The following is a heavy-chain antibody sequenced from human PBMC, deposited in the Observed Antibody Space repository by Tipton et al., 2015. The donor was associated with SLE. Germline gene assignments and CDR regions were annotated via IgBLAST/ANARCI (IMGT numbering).Heavy chain of an antibody. D-gene: IGHD4-17*01. V-gene: IGHV4-39*07. CDR3: ARINGEVDY. Sequence: TLSLTCTVSGGSISSSSYYWGWIRQPPGKGLEWIGSIYHSGSTNYNPSLKSRVTISVDTSKNQFSLKLSSVTAADTAVYYCARINGEVDYWGQGTLVTVSS. CDR1: GGSISSSSYY. CDR2: IYHSGST. J-gene: IGHJ4*02.